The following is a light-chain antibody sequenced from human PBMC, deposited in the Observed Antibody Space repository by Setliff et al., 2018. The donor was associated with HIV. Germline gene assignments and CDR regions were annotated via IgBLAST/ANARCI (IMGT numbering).Light chain of an antibody. V-gene: IGLV2-23*02. CDR2: EVT. J-gene: IGLJ3*02. CDR1: SSDIGSYDL. Sequence: QSVLAQPASVSGSPGQSITISCTGTSSDIGSYDLASWFQQHPGKAPKAIIYEVTKRPSGVSNRFSGSKSGNTASLTISGLQSEDEADYYCCSYAGGNTWVFGGGTKVTVL. CDR3: CSYAGGNTWV.